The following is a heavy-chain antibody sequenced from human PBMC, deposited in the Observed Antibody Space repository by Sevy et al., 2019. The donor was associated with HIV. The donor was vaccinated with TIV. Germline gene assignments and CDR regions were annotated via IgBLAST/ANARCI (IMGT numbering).Heavy chain of an antibody. CDR2: IKSKTDGGTT. CDR1: GFTFSNAW. V-gene: IGHV3-15*01. CDR3: TTDIVVVPGGYYYYGMDV. D-gene: IGHD2-2*01. Sequence: GGSLRLSCAASGFTFSNAWMSWVRQAPGKGLEWVGRIKSKTDGGTTDYAAPVKGRFTISRDDSKNTLYLQMNSLKTEDTAVYYCTTDIVVVPGGYYYYGMDVWGQGTTVTVSS. J-gene: IGHJ6*02.